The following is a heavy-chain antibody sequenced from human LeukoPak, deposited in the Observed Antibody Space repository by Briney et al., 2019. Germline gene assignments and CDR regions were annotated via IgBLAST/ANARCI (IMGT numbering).Heavy chain of an antibody. D-gene: IGHD3-22*01. CDR1: GFTFSSYA. J-gene: IGHJ4*02. CDR3: AKDRAVYYDSSGYSIGYYFDY. V-gene: IGHV3-23*01. Sequence: PGGSLRLSCAASGFTFSSYAMSWVRQAPGKGLEWVSAISGSGGSTYYADSVKGRFSISRDNSKNTLYLQMNSLRAEDTAVYYCAKDRAVYYDSSGYSIGYYFDYWGQGTLVTVSS. CDR2: ISGSGGST.